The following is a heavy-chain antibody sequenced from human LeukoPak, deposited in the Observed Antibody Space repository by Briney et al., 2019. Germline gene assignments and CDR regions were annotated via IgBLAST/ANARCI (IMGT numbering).Heavy chain of an antibody. V-gene: IGHV3-48*03. Sequence: GGSLRLSCAASGFTFSSYEMNWVRQAPGKGLEWVSCIRGSGTSTYYADSVKGRFTISRDNSKNTLYLQMNSLRAEDTAIYYCAREGVGHYYYYYYMDVWGKGTTVTISS. D-gene: IGHD2-8*01. CDR2: IRGSGTST. CDR1: GFTFSSYE. J-gene: IGHJ6*03. CDR3: AREGVGHYYYYYYMDV.